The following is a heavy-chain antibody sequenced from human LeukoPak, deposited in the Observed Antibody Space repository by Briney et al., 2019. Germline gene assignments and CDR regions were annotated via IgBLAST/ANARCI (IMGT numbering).Heavy chain of an antibody. J-gene: IGHJ4*02. CDR3: ARDYVGSYFFDY. CDR2: IYYSGST. CDR1: GGSISSGGYS. Sequence: SETLSLTCTVSGGSISSGGYSWSWIRQHPGKGLEWIGYIYYSGSTFYNPSLKSRLTISVDTSKNQFSLKLSSVTAADTAVYYCARDYVGSYFFDYWGQGTLVTVSS. V-gene: IGHV4-31*03. D-gene: IGHD4-23*01.